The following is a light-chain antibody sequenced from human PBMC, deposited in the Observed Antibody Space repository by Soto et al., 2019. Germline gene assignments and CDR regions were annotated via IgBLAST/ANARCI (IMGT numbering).Light chain of an antibody. Sequence: QSALTQPPSASGSPGQSVTISCTGTSSDVGGHNSVSWYQQYPGKAPKLMIYEVSKRPSGVPDRFSGSKSGNTASLTVSGLQAEDEADYYCSSYGGSDHQYVFGTGTKVTVL. CDR2: EVS. J-gene: IGLJ1*01. CDR1: SSDVGGHNS. CDR3: SSYGGSDHQYV. V-gene: IGLV2-8*01.